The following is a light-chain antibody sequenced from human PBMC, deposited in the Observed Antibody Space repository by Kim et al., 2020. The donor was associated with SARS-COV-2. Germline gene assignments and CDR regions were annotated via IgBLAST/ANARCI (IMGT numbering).Light chain of an antibody. Sequence: SCELTQPPSVSVSPGQTASITCSGDKLGDKYACWYQQKPGQSPVLVIYHDSKRPSGIPERFSGSNSGNTASLTISGTQAMDEADYYCQAWDSSTVVFGG. CDR2: HDS. CDR3: QAWDSSTVV. J-gene: IGLJ2*01. CDR1: KLGDKY. V-gene: IGLV3-1*01.